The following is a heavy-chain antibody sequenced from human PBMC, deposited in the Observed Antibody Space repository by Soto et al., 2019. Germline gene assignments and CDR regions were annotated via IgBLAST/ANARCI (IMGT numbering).Heavy chain of an antibody. CDR2: MNPNSGKT. CDR3: ARLNWSGSPRWCDF. Sequence: ASVKSPARLLDTSYIYDMSWVRQAPGQGLEWMGWMNPNSGKTAFAQMFQGRLTMTRDTSISTAYMELTSLTSEDTAVYYCARLNWSGSPRWCDFWGQGTLVTVSS. CDR1: DTSYIYD. J-gene: IGHJ5*01. D-gene: IGHD1-1*01. V-gene: IGHV1-8*01.